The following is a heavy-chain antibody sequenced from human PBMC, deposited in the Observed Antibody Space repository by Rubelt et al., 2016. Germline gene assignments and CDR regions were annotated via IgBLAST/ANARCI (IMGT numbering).Heavy chain of an antibody. Sequence: QVQLQESGPGLVKPSETLSLTCTVSGGSISSYSWSWIRQPPGKGLEWIGYIYYSGSTNYNPSLMSRVTISVETSKNQFSLKLSSVTAADTAVYYCARDGQYFQHWGQGTLVTVSS. J-gene: IGHJ1*01. CDR3: ARDGQYFQH. V-gene: IGHV4-59*01. CDR1: GGSISSYS. CDR2: IYYSGST.